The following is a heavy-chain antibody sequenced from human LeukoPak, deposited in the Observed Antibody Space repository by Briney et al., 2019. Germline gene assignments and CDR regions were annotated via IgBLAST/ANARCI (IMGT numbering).Heavy chain of an antibody. CDR1: SGPIISSDYH. J-gene: IGHJ6*03. D-gene: IGHD3-9*01. Sequence: SETLSLTCNVSSGPIISSDYHWVWVRQPPGMGLEWIASIHYSGSTYYNPSLNSRVTISVDTSKNQLSLKLNSVTAADTAVYYCARDVRLSWLPSSDYYYMDVWGKGTTVTVSS. V-gene: IGHV4-39*07. CDR2: IHYSGST. CDR3: ARDVRLSWLPSSDYYYMDV.